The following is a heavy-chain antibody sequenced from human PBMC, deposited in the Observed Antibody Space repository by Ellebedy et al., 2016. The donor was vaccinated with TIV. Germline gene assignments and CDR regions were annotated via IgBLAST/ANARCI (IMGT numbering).Heavy chain of an antibody. CDR3: ARESPTGINGLMGYYGLDV. Sequence: GESLKISCTASGFTVSSNYMTWVRQAPGKGLEWVSVINTDGSTSYADSVKGRLSISRDSSKNTLYLQMNSLRAEDTAVYYCARESPTGINGLMGYYGLDVWGQGTTVTVS. CDR1: GFTVSSNY. D-gene: IGHD6-13*01. CDR2: INTDGST. J-gene: IGHJ6*02. V-gene: IGHV3-53*01.